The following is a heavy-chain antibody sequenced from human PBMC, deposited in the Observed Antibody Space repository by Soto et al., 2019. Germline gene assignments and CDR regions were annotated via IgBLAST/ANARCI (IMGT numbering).Heavy chain of an antibody. Sequence: EVQLVESGGGVVRPGGSLRLSCAASGFTFDDYGMSWVRQAPGKGLEWVSGINWNGGSTGYADSVKGRFTISRDNAKNSLYLQMNSLRAEDRALYHCARDRGYCSGGSCPILDYWGQGTLVTVSS. J-gene: IGHJ4*02. D-gene: IGHD2-15*01. CDR1: GFTFDDYG. CDR3: ARDRGYCSGGSCPILDY. CDR2: INWNGGST. V-gene: IGHV3-20*01.